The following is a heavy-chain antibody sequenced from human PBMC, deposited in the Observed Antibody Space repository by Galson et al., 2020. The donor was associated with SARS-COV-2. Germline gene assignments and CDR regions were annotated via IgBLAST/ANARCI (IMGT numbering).Heavy chain of an antibody. V-gene: IGHV3-21*01. CDR3: AKRLKLFEIWPYGRDV. Sequence: GDSLKISCEASGFTFSSYSLNWFPQAPGQRLKCVSSISSSSSYIYYADSVKGRFTISRDNAKNSLYLQMNSLRPEDTAVYYCAKRLKLFEIWPYGRDVWSQGTTVTVSS. CDR2: ISSSSSYI. CDR1: GFTFSSYS. D-gene: IGHD3-10*02. J-gene: IGHJ6*02.